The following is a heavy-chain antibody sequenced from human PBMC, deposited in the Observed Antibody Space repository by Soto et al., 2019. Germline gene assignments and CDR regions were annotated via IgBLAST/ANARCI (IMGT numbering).Heavy chain of an antibody. D-gene: IGHD3-10*02. J-gene: IGHJ4*02. V-gene: IGHV6-1*01. CDR2: TYYRSRWYY. Sequence: SQTLSLTCXISGDSVSSYSIAWNWIRQSPSRGLEWLGRTYYRSRWYYDYAVSVRSRITINPDTSKNQFSLQLNSVTPEDTAVYYCARGLLRSGFDYWGQGTLVTVSS. CDR3: ARGLLRSGFDY. CDR1: GDSVSSYSIA.